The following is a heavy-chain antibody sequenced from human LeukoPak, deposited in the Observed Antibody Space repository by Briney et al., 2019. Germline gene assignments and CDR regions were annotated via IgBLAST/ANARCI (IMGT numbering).Heavy chain of an antibody. CDR3: ALGYCGGGSCYAREYFQH. D-gene: IGHD2-15*01. Sequence: SETLSPTCTVSGGSISSGGYYWTWIRQHPGKGLEWIGYIYYSGSTYYNPSLKSRVTISVDTSKNQFSLRLSSVTAADTAVYYCALGYCGGGSCYAREYFQHWGQGTLVTVPS. V-gene: IGHV4-31*03. CDR1: GGSISSGGYY. J-gene: IGHJ1*01. CDR2: IYYSGST.